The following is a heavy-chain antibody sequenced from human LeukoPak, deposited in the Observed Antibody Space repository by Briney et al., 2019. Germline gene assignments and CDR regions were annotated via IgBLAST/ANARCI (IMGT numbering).Heavy chain of an antibody. V-gene: IGHV3-30*02. J-gene: IGHJ5*02. CDR3: AKDRQKYQLLFWFDP. Sequence: GGSLRLSCVESGFTFSYYGMHWVRQAPGKGLEWVAFIRYDGSHKYYADSMKGRFTISRDNSKNTLYLQVNSLRAEDTAVYYCAKDRQKYQLLFWFDPWGQGTLVTVSS. CDR2: IRYDGSHK. CDR1: GFTFSYYG. D-gene: IGHD2-2*01.